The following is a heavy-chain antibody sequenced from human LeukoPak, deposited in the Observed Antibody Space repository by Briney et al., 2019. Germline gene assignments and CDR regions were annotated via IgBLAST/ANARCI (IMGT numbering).Heavy chain of an antibody. CDR3: AREAIVGACFDY. CDR2: ISSNGGST. CDR1: GFTFSSYA. V-gene: IGHV3-64*01. Sequence: GGSLRLSCAASGFTFSSYAMHWVRQAPGKGLEYVSAISSNGGSTYYANSVKGRFTISRDNSKNTLYLQMGSLRAEDMAVYYCAREAIVGACFDYWGQGTLVTVSS. J-gene: IGHJ4*02. D-gene: IGHD1-26*01.